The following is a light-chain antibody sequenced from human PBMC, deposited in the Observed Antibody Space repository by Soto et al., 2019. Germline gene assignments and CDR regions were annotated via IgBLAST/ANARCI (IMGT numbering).Light chain of an antibody. CDR1: QSISSY. J-gene: IGKJ2*01. CDR3: QQSYSTPYT. CDR2: AAS. Sequence: DIQMTQSPSSLSASVGDRVTITCRASQSISSYLNWYQQKPGKAPTLLIYAASSLQSGVPSRFSGSGSGTDFTLTISRLQPEDFATYYCQQSYSTPYTFGQGNKREIK. V-gene: IGKV1-39*01.